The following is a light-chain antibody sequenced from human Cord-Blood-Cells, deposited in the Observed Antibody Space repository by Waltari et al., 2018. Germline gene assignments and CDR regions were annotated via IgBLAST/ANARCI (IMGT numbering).Light chain of an antibody. V-gene: IGKV1-39*01. J-gene: IGKJ1*01. CDR2: AAS. Sequence: DIQMTQSPSSLSASVGDRVTITCRASQSISSYLNWYQQKPGKAPKLLIYAASSLQSGVPSRFSGSGSGTHFTLTISSLQPEDCATYYCQQSYGTPTFCQGSKVEIK. CDR1: QSISSY. CDR3: QQSYGTPT.